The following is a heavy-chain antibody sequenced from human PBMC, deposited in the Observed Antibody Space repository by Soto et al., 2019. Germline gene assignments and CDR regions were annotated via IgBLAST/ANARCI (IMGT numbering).Heavy chain of an antibody. CDR1: GYSFTSYW. D-gene: IGHD3-22*01. J-gene: IGHJ6*02. CDR2: IDPSDSYT. CDR3: ARRRGYYDSSGPYYYGMDV. V-gene: IGHV5-10-1*01. Sequence: GESLKISCKGSGYSFTSYWISWVRQMPGKGLEWMGRIDPSDSYTNYSPSFQGHVTISADKSISTAYLQWSSLKASDTAMYYCARRRGYYDSSGPYYYGMDVWGQGTTVTVSS.